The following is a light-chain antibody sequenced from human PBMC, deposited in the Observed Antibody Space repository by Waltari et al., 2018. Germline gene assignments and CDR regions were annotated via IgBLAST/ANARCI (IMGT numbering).Light chain of an antibody. CDR3: HQSSSLPYT. V-gene: IGKV6-21*02. CDR1: QSIGII. J-gene: IGKJ2*01. Sequence: EILLTQSPDFQSVTPKEQVTITCRPSQSIGIILHCYQQKPDQSPKLLIKYASQSISGVPSRFSGSGSGTDFTLTINSLEPEDAATYYCHQSSSLPYTFGQGTKLEIK. CDR2: YAS.